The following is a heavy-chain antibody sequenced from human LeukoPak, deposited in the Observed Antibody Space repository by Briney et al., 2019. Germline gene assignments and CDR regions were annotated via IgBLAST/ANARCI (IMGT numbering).Heavy chain of an antibody. CDR3: ARGRPYNVGLPPWFDP. CDR2: IYYSGTT. CDR1: GGSISSSSDY. Sequence: TSETLSLTCTVSGGSISSSSDYWGWIRQPPGKGLEWIGSIYYSGTTYYHPSLKSRLTISVDTSKNQFSLKLSSVTAADTAVYYCARGRPYNVGLPPWFDPWGQGTLVTVSS. J-gene: IGHJ5*02. D-gene: IGHD1-14*01. V-gene: IGHV4-39*07.